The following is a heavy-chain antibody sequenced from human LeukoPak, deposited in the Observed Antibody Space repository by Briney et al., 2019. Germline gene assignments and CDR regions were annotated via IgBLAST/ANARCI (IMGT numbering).Heavy chain of an antibody. CDR1: GYTFTGYY. CDR2: TNPNGGGT. CDR3: ARGAALHTLDYYYMDV. Sequence: ASVKVSCKASGYTFTGYYIHWVRQAPGQGLEWMGWTNPNGGGTDYAQRFQGRVTMTRDTSISTAYMELSRLRSDDTAVYYCARGAALHTLDYYYMDVWGKGTTVTVSS. V-gene: IGHV1-2*02. J-gene: IGHJ6*03. D-gene: IGHD6-25*01.